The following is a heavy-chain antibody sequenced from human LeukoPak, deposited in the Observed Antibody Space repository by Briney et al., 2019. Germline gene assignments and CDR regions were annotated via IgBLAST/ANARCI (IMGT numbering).Heavy chain of an antibody. CDR1: GFIFTNYW. V-gene: IGHV3-7*01. CDR2: IRQDGDEK. J-gene: IGHJ4*02. D-gene: IGHD2-21*01. CDR3: AKDRVGGALEL. Sequence: GGSLRLSWEVSGFIFTNYWMSWVRQAPGKGLGWVVNIRQDGDEKSYVDSVRGRFTISRDNAKNSLSLQMNTLTLEHTALYYCAKDRVGGALELWGQGTLATVSS.